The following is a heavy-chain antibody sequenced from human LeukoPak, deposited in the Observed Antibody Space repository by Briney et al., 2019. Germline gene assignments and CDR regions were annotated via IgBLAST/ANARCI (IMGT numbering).Heavy chain of an antibody. V-gene: IGHV1-2*02. CDR1: GYTFTGYY. CDR3: ARGPLIAAAEDWFDP. CDR2: INPNSGGT. Sequence: ASVKVSCKASGYTFTGYYMHWVRQAPGQGLERMGWINPNSGGTNYAQKFQGRVTITADKSTSTAYMELSSLRSEDTAVYYCARGPLIAAAEDWFDPWGQGTLVTVSS. J-gene: IGHJ5*02. D-gene: IGHD6-13*01.